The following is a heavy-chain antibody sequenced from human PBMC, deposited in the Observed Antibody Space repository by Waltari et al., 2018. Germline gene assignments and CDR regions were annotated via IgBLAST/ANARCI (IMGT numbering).Heavy chain of an antibody. V-gene: IGHV1-18*01. D-gene: IGHD3-22*01. CDR1: GYTFTSYG. Sequence: QVQLVQSGAEVKKPGALVKVSCKASGYTFTSYGISWVRQAPGQGLEWMGWISAYNGNTNYAQKLQGRVTMTTDTSTSTAYMELRSLRSDDTAVYYCAREAAYDSSGYYYDYYGMDVWGQGTTVTVSS. J-gene: IGHJ6*02. CDR2: ISAYNGNT. CDR3: AREAAYDSSGYYYDYYGMDV.